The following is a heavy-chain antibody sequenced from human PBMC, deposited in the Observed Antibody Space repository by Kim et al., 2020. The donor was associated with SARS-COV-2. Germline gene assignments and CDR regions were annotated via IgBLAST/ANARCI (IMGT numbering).Heavy chain of an antibody. Sequence: VKSRFTISRDNSKNTLYLQMNSLRAEDTAVYYCASERGSGSYSTYDFDYWGQGTLVTVSS. D-gene: IGHD3-10*01. V-gene: IGHV3-30*07. J-gene: IGHJ4*02. CDR3: ASERGSGSYSTYDFDY.